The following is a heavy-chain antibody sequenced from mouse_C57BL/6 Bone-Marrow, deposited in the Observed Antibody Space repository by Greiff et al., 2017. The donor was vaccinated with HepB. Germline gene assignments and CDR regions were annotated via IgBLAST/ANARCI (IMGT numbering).Heavy chain of an antibody. J-gene: IGHJ1*03. CDR3: TARRITTVVATDV. CDR2: IRLKSDNYAT. D-gene: IGHD1-1*01. Sequence: EVKVEESGGGLVQPGGSMKLSCVASGFTFSNYWMNWVRQSPEKGLEWVAQIRLKSDNYATHYAESVKGRFTISRDDSKSSVYLQMNNLRAEDTGIYYCTARRITTVVATDVWGTGTTVTVSS. CDR1: GFTFSNYW. V-gene: IGHV6-3*01.